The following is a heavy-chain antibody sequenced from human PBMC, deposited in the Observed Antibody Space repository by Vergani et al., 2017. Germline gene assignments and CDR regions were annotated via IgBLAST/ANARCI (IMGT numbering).Heavy chain of an antibody. CDR3: AKRFRGRGIDY. Sequence: QVQLVESGGCVVQRGGSLRLSCATSGFTLSNYDMQWIRQGPGKGLEFVAFIQFDGSNQDYADSVKGRFTLSRDFSKNTLYLQMNRLRTDDTATYYCAKRFRGRGIDYWGQGTQVIVSS. V-gene: IGHV3-30*02. D-gene: IGHD2-15*01. CDR2: IQFDGSNQ. J-gene: IGHJ4*02. CDR1: GFTLSNYD.